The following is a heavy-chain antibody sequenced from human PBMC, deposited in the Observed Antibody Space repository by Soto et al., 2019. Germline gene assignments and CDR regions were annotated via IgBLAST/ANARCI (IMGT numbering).Heavy chain of an antibody. V-gene: IGHV1-3*05. Sequence: QVQLVQSGAEEKKPGASVKVSCKASGYTFTGYAMHWVRQAPGQRLEWMGWINAGNGNTKYSQKCQGRVTITRDTSASTAYMELSSLRAADTAVYYCARAVAVPADFDYWGPGTLVTVSS. J-gene: IGHJ4*02. CDR1: GYTFTGYA. CDR2: INAGNGNT. CDR3: ARAVAVPADFDY. D-gene: IGHD6-19*01.